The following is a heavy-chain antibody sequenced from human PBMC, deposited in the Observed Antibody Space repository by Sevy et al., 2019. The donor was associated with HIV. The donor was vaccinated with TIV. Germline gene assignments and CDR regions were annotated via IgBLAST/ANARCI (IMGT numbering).Heavy chain of an antibody. Sequence: GGSLRLSCAISGFTFNNAWMNWVRQAPGTGLQWVGLIKSKIDGETTDYAAPVKGRFTILRDDSKNTLFLQMNSLKIEDTAVYYCATAPGYYDSAPFDYWGPGTLVTVSS. CDR1: GFTFNNAW. CDR2: IKSKIDGETT. J-gene: IGHJ4*02. V-gene: IGHV3-15*01. D-gene: IGHD3-22*01. CDR3: ATAPGYYDSAPFDY.